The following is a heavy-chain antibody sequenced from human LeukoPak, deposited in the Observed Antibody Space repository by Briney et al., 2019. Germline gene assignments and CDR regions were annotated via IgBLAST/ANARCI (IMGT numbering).Heavy chain of an antibody. J-gene: IGHJ4*02. V-gene: IGHV3-23*01. D-gene: IGHD5-18*01. Sequence: GGSLRLSCAASGFTFSSYAMSWVRQAPGKGLEWVSAISGSGGSTYYADSVKGRFTISRDNSKNTLYLQMNSLRAEDTAVYYCAKDQGYSYGPYYFDYWGQGTLVTVSS. CDR1: GFTFSSYA. CDR2: ISGSGGST. CDR3: AKDQGYSYGPYYFDY.